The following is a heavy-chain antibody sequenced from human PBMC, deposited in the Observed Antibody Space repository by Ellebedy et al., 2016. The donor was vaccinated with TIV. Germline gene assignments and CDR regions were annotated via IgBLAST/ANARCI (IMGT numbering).Heavy chain of an antibody. CDR3: AISGGGNDYCHS. J-gene: IGHJ4*02. CDR1: GFTFSSYA. Sequence: GESLKISCAASGFTFSSYAMSWVRQAPGKGLEWVSAISANGGSTYYADSVKGRFTISRDNSDNTLHLQMNSLRAEDTATYYCAISGGGNDYCHSWGQGSLVTVSS. D-gene: IGHD3-16*01. V-gene: IGHV3-23*01. CDR2: ISANGGST.